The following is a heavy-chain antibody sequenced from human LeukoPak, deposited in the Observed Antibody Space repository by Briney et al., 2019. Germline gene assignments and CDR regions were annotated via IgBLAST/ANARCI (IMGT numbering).Heavy chain of an antibody. Sequence: PSETLSLTCTVSGGSISSSDYYWGCIRQPPGKGLECIGSIYYSGSTYYNPSLKSRVTISVDTSKNQFSLKLSSVTAADTAVYYCARDPGTYNWFDPWGQGTLVTVSS. CDR1: GGSISSSDYY. J-gene: IGHJ5*02. CDR3: ARDPGTYNWFDP. CDR2: IYYSGST. V-gene: IGHV4-39*07.